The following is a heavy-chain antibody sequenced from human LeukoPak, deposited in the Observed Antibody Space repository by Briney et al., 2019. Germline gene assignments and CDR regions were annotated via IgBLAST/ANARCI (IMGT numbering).Heavy chain of an antibody. V-gene: IGHV3-23*01. D-gene: IGHD3-10*01. CDR3: AKELHGSGNYAFDY. J-gene: IGHJ4*02. CDR1: GLTVSSCA. Sequence: GGSLRLSCAASGLTVSSCALSWVRQAPGKGLEWVSTVSVNGGTTYYADSVKGRFTISRDNSKNTLYLQMNSLRAEDTAVYFCAKELHGSGNYAFDYWGQGTLVTVSS. CDR2: VSVNGGTT.